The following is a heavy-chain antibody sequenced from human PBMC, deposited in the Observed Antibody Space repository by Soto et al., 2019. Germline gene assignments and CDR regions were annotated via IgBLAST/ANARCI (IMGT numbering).Heavy chain of an antibody. CDR2: VYHTGTT. CDR1: GGPVSGDDLY. J-gene: IGHJ6*02. V-gene: IGHV4-31*02. D-gene: IGHD3-22*01. Sequence: SETLSLTCVVSGGPVSGDDLYWSWIRHLPGKGLEWIANVYHTGTTYYNPPLKSRVSMSVDTSQNQFSLILASVTAADTAVYYCARALVTDYNSRDYHYYFAMDVWGQGTSVT. CDR3: ARALVTDYNSRDYHYYFAMDV.